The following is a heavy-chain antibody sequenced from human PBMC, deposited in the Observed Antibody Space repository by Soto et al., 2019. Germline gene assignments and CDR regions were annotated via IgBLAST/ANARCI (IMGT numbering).Heavy chain of an antibody. D-gene: IGHD3-10*01. CDR3: AREVSRGYGMDV. V-gene: IGHV1-69*01. Sequence: QVQLVQSGAEVKKPGSSVKVSCKASGGTFSSYAISWVRQAPGQGLEWMGGIIPIFGTANYAQKFQGRVKITADESTSKAYMELSSLRSENTAVYYCAREVSRGYGMDVWGQGTTVTVSS. J-gene: IGHJ6*02. CDR1: GGTFSSYA. CDR2: IIPIFGTA.